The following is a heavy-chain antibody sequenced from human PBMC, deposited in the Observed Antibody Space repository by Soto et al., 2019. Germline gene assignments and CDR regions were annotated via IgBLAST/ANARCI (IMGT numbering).Heavy chain of an antibody. V-gene: IGHV4-31*03. Sequence: QVQLQESGPGLVKPSQTLSLTCTVSGGSISSGGYYWSWIRQHPGKGLEWIGYIYYSGSTYYNPSLKSRVTISVDTSKNQCSLKLSSVTAADTAVYYCARDMSGLGEENWFDPWGQGTLVTVSS. CDR3: ARDMSGLGEENWFDP. CDR2: IYYSGST. J-gene: IGHJ5*02. D-gene: IGHD3-9*01. CDR1: GGSISSGGYY.